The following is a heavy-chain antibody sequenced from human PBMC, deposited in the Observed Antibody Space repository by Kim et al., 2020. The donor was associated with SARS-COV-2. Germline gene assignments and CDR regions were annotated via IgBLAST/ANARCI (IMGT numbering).Heavy chain of an antibody. V-gene: IGHV4-31*03. CDR2: IYYSGST. Sequence: SETLSLTCTVSGGSISSGGYYWSWIRQHPGKGLEWIGYIYYSGSTYYNPSLKSRVTISVDTSKNQFSLKLSSVTAADTAVYYCARAGAXXXTIXXXXXGGXXXWGXXT. CDR3: ARAGAXXXTIXXXXXGGXXX. D-gene: IGHD3-3*01. J-gene: IGHJ4*01. CDR1: GGSISSGGYY.